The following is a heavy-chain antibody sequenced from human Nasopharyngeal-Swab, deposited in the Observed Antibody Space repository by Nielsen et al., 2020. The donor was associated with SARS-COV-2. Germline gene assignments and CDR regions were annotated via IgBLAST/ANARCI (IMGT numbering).Heavy chain of an antibody. Sequence: SETLSLTCTVSGGSISSYYWSWIRQPPGKGLEWIGYIYYSGSTNYNPSLKSRVTISVDTSKDQFSLKLSSVTAADTAVYYCARDGGWFDPWGQGTLVTVSS. V-gene: IGHV4-59*12. CDR2: IYYSGST. CDR3: ARDGGWFDP. J-gene: IGHJ5*02. CDR1: GGSISSYY.